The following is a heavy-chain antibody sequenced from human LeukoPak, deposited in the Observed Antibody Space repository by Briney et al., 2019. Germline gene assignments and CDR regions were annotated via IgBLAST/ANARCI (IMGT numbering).Heavy chain of an antibody. J-gene: IGHJ1*01. CDR3: ARPRRGSSGWYGYFQH. Sequence: SETLSLTCAVYGGSFSGYHWSWIRQPPGKGLEWIGEINHSGSTNYNPSLKSRVTISVDTSKNQFSLKLSSVTAADTAVYYCARPRRGSSGWYGYFQHWGQGTLVTVSS. V-gene: IGHV4-34*01. D-gene: IGHD6-19*01. CDR1: GGSFSGYH. CDR2: INHSGST.